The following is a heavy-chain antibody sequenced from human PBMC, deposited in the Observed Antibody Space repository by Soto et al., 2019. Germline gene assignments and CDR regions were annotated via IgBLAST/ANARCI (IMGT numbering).Heavy chain of an antibody. D-gene: IGHD3-22*01. J-gene: IGHJ4*02. CDR2: ISHDGSNK. Sequence: SGFSFSAYGIHWVRQAPGKGLDWVAVISHDGSNKNYGDSVKGRFTISRDNSKKTLYLQMNSLRPEDTALYYCAKDEYYYSRSGYYIFDSWGQGTLVTVSS. CDR1: GFSFSAYG. CDR3: AKDEYYYSRSGYYIFDS. V-gene: IGHV3-30*18.